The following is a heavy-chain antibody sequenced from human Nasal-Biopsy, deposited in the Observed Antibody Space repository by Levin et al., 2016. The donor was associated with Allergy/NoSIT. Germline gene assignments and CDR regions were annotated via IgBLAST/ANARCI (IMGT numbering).Heavy chain of an antibody. CDR3: ARGGYSSSYYAFDF. J-gene: IGHJ4*02. D-gene: IGHD1-26*01. Sequence: ASVKVSCKASGYTFTSNYLHWIRQAPGHGLEWMGQFSPRDTYVFIAQKFQGRVTLTGDTSTSTSYMELSGLTSEDTATYYCARGGYSSSYYAFDFWGQGTLVSVSS. CDR2: FSPRDTYV. CDR1: GYTFTSNY. V-gene: IGHV1-46*01.